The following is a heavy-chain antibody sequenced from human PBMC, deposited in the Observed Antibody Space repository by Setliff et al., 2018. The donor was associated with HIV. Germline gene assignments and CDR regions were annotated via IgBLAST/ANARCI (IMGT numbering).Heavy chain of an antibody. CDR1: GNTLTQLG. CDR2: FDSDEGEM. CDR3: ATSDRLSFPSQDAFDI. J-gene: IGHJ3*02. Sequence: GASVKVSCKGSGNTLTQLGMHWVRQAPGKGLEWMGGFDSDEGEMIYAQNFQGRVTMTDDASTDTAYLELSSLRSEDTAVYYCATSDRLSFPSQDAFDIWGQGTVVTVSS. V-gene: IGHV1-24*01.